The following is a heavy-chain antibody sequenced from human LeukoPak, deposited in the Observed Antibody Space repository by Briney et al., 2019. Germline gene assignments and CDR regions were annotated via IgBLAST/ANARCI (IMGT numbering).Heavy chain of an antibody. CDR2: ISYDGSNK. D-gene: IGHD3-22*01. J-gene: IGHJ4*02. CDR3: ARGPSSYDSSGYYLFDY. Sequence: PGGSLRLSCAASEFVLSDYYMSWIRQAPGKGLEWVAVISYDGSNKYYADSVKGRFTISRDNSKNTLYLQMNSLRAEDTAVYYCARGPSSYDSSGYYLFDYWGQGTLVTVSS. V-gene: IGHV3-30*03. CDR1: EFVLSDYY.